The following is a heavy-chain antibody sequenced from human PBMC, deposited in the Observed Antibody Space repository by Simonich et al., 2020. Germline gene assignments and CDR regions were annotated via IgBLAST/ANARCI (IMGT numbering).Heavy chain of an antibody. D-gene: IGHD4-17*01. V-gene: IGHV3-30*18. CDR3: AKESTVSRWDYYYGMDV. CDR1: GFPFSSYG. Sequence: QVQLVESGGGVVQPGRSLRLSCAASGFPFSSYGMHWVRQAPGKGLELVAVIWYDGSNKYYADSVKGRFTISRDNSKNTLYLQMNSLRAEDTAMYYCAKESTVSRWDYYYGMDVWGQGTTVTVSS. CDR2: IWYDGSNK. J-gene: IGHJ6*02.